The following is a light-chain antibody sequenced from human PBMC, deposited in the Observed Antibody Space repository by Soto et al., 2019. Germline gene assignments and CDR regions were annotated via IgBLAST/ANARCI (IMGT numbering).Light chain of an antibody. J-gene: IGLJ1*01. Sequence: QSVLTQPPSVSAAPGQKVTISCSGSSSNIGGNSVSRYQQLPGTAPKLLIYDDNKRPSGIPDRFSGSKSGTSATPGITGFQTGDEADYYCGSWDSSLSAYVFGTGTKVTVL. CDR2: DDN. V-gene: IGLV1-51*01. CDR3: GSWDSSLSAYV. CDR1: SSNIGGNS.